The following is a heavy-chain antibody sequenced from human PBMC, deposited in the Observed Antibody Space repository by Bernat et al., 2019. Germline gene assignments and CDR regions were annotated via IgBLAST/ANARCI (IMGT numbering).Heavy chain of an antibody. V-gene: IGHV3-48*03. D-gene: IGHD1-26*01. CDR2: ISSSGSTI. CDR3: ARDLAGARQAGFDY. Sequence: EVQLVESGGGLVQPGGSLRLPCAASGFTFSSYEMNWVRQAPGKGLEWVSYISSSGSTIYYSGSVKGRFTIARDNSKISLCLQMKSLRAEDTDVYYCARDLAGARQAGFDYGGQGNLVTVS. CDR1: GFTFSSYE. J-gene: IGHJ4*02.